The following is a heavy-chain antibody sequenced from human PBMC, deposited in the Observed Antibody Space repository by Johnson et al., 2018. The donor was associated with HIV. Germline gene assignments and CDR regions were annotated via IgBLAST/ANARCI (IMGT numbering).Heavy chain of an antibody. CDR1: GFTFDDYG. CDR3: ASHYYDSSGYYFDAFDI. Sequence: VQLVESGGGVVRPGGSLRLSCAASGFTFDDYGMNWVRQAPGKGLEWVSTINWNGGNTGYADSVKGRFTISRDNAKNSLYLQMSSLRAEDTAVYYCASHYYDSSGYYFDAFDIWGQGTMVTVSS. J-gene: IGHJ3*02. V-gene: IGHV3-20*04. D-gene: IGHD3-22*01. CDR2: INWNGGNT.